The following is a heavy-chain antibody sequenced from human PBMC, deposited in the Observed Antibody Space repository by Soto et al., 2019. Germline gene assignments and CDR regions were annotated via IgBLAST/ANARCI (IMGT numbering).Heavy chain of an antibody. D-gene: IGHD2-15*01. CDR2: ISYDGSNK. Sequence: QVQLVESGGGVVQPGRSLRLSCAASGFTFSSYGMHWVRQAPGKGLEWVAVISYDGSNKYYADSVKDRFTISRDNSKNTLYLQMNSLRAEDTAVYYCAKDRGVVVVAVPGVWGQGTLVTVSS. CDR1: GFTFSSYG. J-gene: IGHJ4*02. V-gene: IGHV3-30*18. CDR3: AKDRGVVVVAVPGV.